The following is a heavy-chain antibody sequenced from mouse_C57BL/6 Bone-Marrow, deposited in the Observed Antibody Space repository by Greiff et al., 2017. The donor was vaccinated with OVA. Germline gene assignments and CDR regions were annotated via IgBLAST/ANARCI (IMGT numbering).Heavy chain of an antibody. CDR3: ARSTTVVAGVDCFDY. CDR1: GYTFTSYW. Sequence: VQLQQPGAELVRPGSSVKLSCKASGYTFTSYWMPWVQQRPIQGLEWIGNIDPSDSETPYHQKFKDKATLTVDKSSSTAYMQLSSLTSEDAAVYYCARSTTVVAGVDCFDYWGQGTTLTVSS. J-gene: IGHJ2*01. CDR2: IDPSDSET. V-gene: IGHV1-52*01. D-gene: IGHD1-1*01.